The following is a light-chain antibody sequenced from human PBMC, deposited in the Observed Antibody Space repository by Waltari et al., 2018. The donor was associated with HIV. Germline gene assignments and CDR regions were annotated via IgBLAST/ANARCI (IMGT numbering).Light chain of an antibody. Sequence: QSALTQPPSASGSPGQSVSISCTGASSHVGAFKSVPWYQQHPGKAPKLLIYDVTKRPSGVPDRFSGSKSGNTASLTVSGLQAEDEAHYYCSSYAGSSMSYAFGTGTKVTVL. V-gene: IGLV2-8*01. CDR1: SSHVGAFKS. CDR2: DVT. CDR3: SSYAGSSMSYA. J-gene: IGLJ1*01.